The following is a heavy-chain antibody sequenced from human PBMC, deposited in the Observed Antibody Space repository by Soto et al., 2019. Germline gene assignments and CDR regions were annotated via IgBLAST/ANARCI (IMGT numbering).Heavy chain of an antibody. CDR2: IIPIFGTA. Sequence: SVKVSCKASGGTFSSYAISWVRQAPGQGLEWMGGIIPIFGTANYAQKFQGRVTITADKSTSTAYMELSSLRSEDTAVYYCARFSGSYLSNYYYGMDVWGQGTTVTVSS. J-gene: IGHJ6*02. CDR3: ARFSGSYLSNYYYGMDV. CDR1: GGTFSSYA. V-gene: IGHV1-69*06. D-gene: IGHD1-26*01.